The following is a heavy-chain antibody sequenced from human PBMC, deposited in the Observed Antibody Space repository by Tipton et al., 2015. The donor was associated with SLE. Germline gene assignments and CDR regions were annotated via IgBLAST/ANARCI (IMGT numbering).Heavy chain of an antibody. J-gene: IGHJ4*02. Sequence: SLRLSCAASGFTFRIYAMHWVRQAPGKGLEWVAVISYDGSNKYYADSVKGRFTISRDNSKNTLYLQMNSLRDEDTAVYYCAMRYYDILTGFDYWGQGTLVTVSS. CDR1: GFTFRIYA. V-gene: IGHV3-30*04. CDR3: AMRYYDILTGFDY. CDR2: ISYDGSNK. D-gene: IGHD3-9*01.